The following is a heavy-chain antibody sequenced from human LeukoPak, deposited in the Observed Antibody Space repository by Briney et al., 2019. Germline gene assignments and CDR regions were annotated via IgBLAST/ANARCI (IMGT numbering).Heavy chain of an antibody. CDR2: ISASGGSA. D-gene: IGHD3-16*01. V-gene: IGHV3-23*01. CDR3: SKSLRLGEFG. CDR1: GFTFSSYG. J-gene: IGHJ4*02. Sequence: PGGSLRLSCAASGFTFSSYGMSWVRQAPGKGLEWVSAISASGGSAYYTDSVKGRFASSRDNSKNTLYLQMNSLRADDTAVYYCSKSLRLGEFGWGQGALVTVSS.